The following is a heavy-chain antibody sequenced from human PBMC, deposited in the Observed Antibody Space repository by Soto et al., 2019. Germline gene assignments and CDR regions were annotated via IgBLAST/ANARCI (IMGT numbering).Heavy chain of an antibody. CDR3: ARGRYCSGGRCYFDY. D-gene: IGHD2-15*01. V-gene: IGHV3-7*04. Sequence: GGSLRISCAASGFTFSNYWMSWVRQAPGEGLEWVANIKQDGSENSYVDSVKGRFTISRDNAKNSVYLQMNSLRAEDTAVYYCARGRYCSGGRCYFDYWGQGT. CDR1: GFTFSNYW. CDR2: IKQDGSEN. J-gene: IGHJ4*02.